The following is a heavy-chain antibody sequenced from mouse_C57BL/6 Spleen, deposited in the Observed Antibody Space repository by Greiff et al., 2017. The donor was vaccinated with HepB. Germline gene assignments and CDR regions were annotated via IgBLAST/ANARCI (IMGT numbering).Heavy chain of an antibody. CDR1: GFSFNTYA. D-gene: IGHD1-1*01. J-gene: IGHJ1*03. CDR3: VRQTLSYYGSSYWYFDV. V-gene: IGHV10-1*01. CDR2: IRSKSNNYAT. Sequence: GGGLVQPKGSLKLSCAASGFSFNTYAMNWVRQAPGKGLEWVARIRSKSNNYATYYADSVKDRFTISRDDSESMLYLQMNNLKTEDTAMYYCVRQTLSYYGSSYWYFDVWGTGTTVTVSS.